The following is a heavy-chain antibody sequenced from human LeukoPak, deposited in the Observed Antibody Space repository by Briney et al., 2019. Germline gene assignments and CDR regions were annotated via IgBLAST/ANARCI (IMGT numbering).Heavy chain of an antibody. Sequence: GASVTVSCKASGYTFTSYAMHWVRQAPGQRLEWMGWINAGNGNTKYSQKFQGRVTITRDTSASTAYMELSSLRSEDTAVYYCARAPITMVRGSWFDPWGQGTLVTVSS. CDR1: GYTFTSYA. J-gene: IGHJ5*02. D-gene: IGHD3-10*01. CDR3: ARAPITMVRGSWFDP. CDR2: INAGNGNT. V-gene: IGHV1-3*01.